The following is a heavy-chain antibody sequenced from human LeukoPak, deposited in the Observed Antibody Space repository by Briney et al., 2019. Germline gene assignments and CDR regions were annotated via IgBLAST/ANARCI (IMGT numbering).Heavy chain of an antibody. CDR1: GYTFTEYF. D-gene: IGHD6-6*01. J-gene: IGHJ2*01. CDR3: ARDSLTARRGFDV. V-gene: IGHV1-2*02. CDR2: INPNSGDT. Sequence: VASVKVSCKASGYTFTEYFIQWVRQVPGQGLEWTGSINPNSGDTRYAERFQGRVIMTRDTSIRTAYMDLSGLTSDDTAMYYCARDSLTARRGFDVWGRGSLVTVSS.